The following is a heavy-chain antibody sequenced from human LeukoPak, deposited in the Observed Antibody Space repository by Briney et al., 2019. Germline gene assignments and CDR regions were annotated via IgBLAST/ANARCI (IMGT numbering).Heavy chain of an antibody. Sequence: GRSLRLSCAASGFTFSSYAMHWVRQAPGKGLEWVAVISYDGSNKYYADSVKGRFTISRDNSKNTLYLQMNSLRAEDTAVYYCARDGFVVDFDYWGQGTLVTVSS. V-gene: IGHV3-30-3*01. J-gene: IGHJ4*02. D-gene: IGHD2-21*01. CDR1: GFTFSSYA. CDR2: ISYDGSNK. CDR3: ARDGFVVDFDY.